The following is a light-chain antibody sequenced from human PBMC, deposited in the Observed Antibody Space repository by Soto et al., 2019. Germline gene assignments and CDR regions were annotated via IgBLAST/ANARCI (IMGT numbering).Light chain of an antibody. CDR1: SSNIGAGYD. CDR2: GNI. CDR3: QSYDSTLSARYV. Sequence: QSALTQPPSVSGAPVQRVTISCTGSSSNIGAGYDVHWYQQRPGTAPKLLIFGNINRPSGVPDRFSGSKSGTSASLAITGLQAEDEGDYYCQSYDSTLSARYVFGTGTKVTVL. V-gene: IGLV1-40*01. J-gene: IGLJ1*01.